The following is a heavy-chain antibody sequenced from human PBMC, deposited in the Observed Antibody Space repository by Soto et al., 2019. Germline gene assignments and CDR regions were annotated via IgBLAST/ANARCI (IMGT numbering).Heavy chain of an antibody. CDR3: ARTHRRRDYYYYGMDV. CDR1: GGTVSSYA. Sequence: SVKVSCKASGGTVSSYAISWVRQAPGQGLEWMGGIMPIFGTTNYAQKFQGRVTITADESTSTAYMELSSLRSEDTAVYYCARTHRRRDYYYYGMDVWGQGTTVTVSS. J-gene: IGHJ6*02. D-gene: IGHD1-26*01. CDR2: IMPIFGTT. V-gene: IGHV1-69*13.